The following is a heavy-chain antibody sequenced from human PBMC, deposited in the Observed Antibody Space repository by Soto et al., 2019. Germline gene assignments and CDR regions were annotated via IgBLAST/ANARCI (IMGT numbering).Heavy chain of an antibody. J-gene: IGHJ6*02. Sequence: GGSLRLSCAASGFTFSSYAMSWVRQAPGKGLEWVSAISGSGGSTYYADSVKGRFTISRDNSKNTLYMQMNSLRAEDTAVYYCAKQQGPGTPYYYAMDVWGQGTTVTVSS. CDR3: AKQQGPGTPYYYAMDV. D-gene: IGHD1-1*01. V-gene: IGHV3-23*01. CDR2: ISGSGGST. CDR1: GFTFSSYA.